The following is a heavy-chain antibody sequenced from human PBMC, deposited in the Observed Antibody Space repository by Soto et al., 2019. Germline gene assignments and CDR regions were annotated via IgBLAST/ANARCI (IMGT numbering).Heavy chain of an antibody. CDR1: GFTFSSYG. V-gene: IGHV3-33*01. CDR2: IWYDGINK. CDR3: ARGEGYCSTTSCYDYGMDG. D-gene: IGHD2-2*01. Sequence: GGSLRLSCAASGFTFSSYGMHWVRQAPCKGLEWVAVIWYDGINKYYADSVKGRFTISRDNSKNTLYLQMNSLRAEDTAVYYCARGEGYCSTTSCYDYGMDGSGQRTTVTVCS. J-gene: IGHJ6*02.